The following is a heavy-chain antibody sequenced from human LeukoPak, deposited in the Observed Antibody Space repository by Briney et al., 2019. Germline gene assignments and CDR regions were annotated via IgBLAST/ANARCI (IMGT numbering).Heavy chain of an antibody. Sequence: PGGSLRLSCAASGFTFSDYYMSWIRQAPGKGLEWVSYISSSGSTIYYADSVKGRFTISRDNAKNSLYLQMNSLRAEGTAVYYCARDGSPEMATANFDHWGQGTLVTVS. CDR1: GFTFSDYY. V-gene: IGHV3-11*01. CDR2: ISSSGSTI. D-gene: IGHD5-24*01. CDR3: ARDGSPEMATANFDH. J-gene: IGHJ4*02.